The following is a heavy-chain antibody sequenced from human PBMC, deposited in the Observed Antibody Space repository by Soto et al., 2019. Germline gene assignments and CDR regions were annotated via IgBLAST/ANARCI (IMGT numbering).Heavy chain of an antibody. CDR1: GYTFTSYA. CDR3: ARADSITIFGVAPDY. Sequence: QVQLVQSGAEVKKPGASVKVSCKASGYTFTSYAMHWVRQAPGQRLEWMGWINAGNGNTKYSQKFQGRVTITRDTSASTAYMELSSLRSEDTAVYYCARADSITIFGVAPDYWGLGTLVTVSS. D-gene: IGHD3-3*01. CDR2: INAGNGNT. V-gene: IGHV1-3*01. J-gene: IGHJ4*02.